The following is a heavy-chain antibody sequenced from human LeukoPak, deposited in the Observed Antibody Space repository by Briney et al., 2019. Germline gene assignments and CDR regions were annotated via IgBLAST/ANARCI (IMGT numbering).Heavy chain of an antibody. J-gene: IGHJ4*02. Sequence: PGGSLRLSCAASGFNFRDSAMHWVRQPPGKGLEGVAVSSYDGTNKYYADSVNGRFTISRDNSKNTLFLQMNNLRLEDTAVCYCAADYGDYVSPSDWGQGSLVIVSS. CDR3: AADYGDYVSPSD. CDR1: GFNFRDSA. V-gene: IGHV3-30*04. D-gene: IGHD4-17*01. CDR2: SSYDGTNK.